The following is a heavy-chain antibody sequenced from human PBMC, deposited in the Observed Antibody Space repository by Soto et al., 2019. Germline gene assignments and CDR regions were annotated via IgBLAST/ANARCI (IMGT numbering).Heavy chain of an antibody. D-gene: IGHD3-9*01. Sequence: GGSMRLSCAASGFTFSNYAMSWVRQAPGKGLEWVSVISNNGGSTYYADSVKGRFTISRDNSKNTLYLQMNSLRAEDTAVYYCAKDESAGYYYFDYWSQGTLVTVSS. V-gene: IGHV3-23*01. CDR3: AKDESAGYYYFDY. J-gene: IGHJ4*02. CDR1: GFTFSNYA. CDR2: ISNNGGST.